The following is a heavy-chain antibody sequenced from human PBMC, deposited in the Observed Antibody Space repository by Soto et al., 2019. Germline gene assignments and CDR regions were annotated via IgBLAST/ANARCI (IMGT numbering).Heavy chain of an antibody. CDR3: ARGSSGFDY. Sequence: SETLSLTCTVSGGSISSYYWSWIRQPPGKGLEWIGYIYYSGSTNYNPSLKSRVTISVDTSKNQFSLKLSSVTAADTAVYYCARGSSGFDYWGQGTLVTVSS. CDR2: IYYSGST. D-gene: IGHD6-19*01. V-gene: IGHV4-59*01. CDR1: GGSISSYY. J-gene: IGHJ4*02.